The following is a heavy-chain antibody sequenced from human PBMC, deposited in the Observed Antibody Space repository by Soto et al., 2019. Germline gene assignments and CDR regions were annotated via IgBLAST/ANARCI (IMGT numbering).Heavy chain of an antibody. CDR1: GFTFSSYG. Sequence: GGSLRLSCAASGFTFSSYGMHWVCQAPGKGLEWVAVIWYDGSNKYYADSVKGRFTISRDNSKNTLYLQMNSLRAEDTAVYYCARDYDFWSGYYEYYFDYWGQGTLVTVSS. CDR3: ARDYDFWSGYYEYYFDY. J-gene: IGHJ4*02. D-gene: IGHD3-3*01. CDR2: IWYDGSNK. V-gene: IGHV3-33*01.